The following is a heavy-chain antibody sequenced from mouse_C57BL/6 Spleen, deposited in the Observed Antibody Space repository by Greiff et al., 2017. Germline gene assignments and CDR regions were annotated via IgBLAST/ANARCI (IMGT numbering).Heavy chain of an antibody. V-gene: IGHV1-15*01. J-gene: IGHJ1*03. Sequence: VQLQQSGAELVRPGASVTLSCKASGYTFTDYEMHWVKQTPVHGLEWIGAIDPETGGTAYNQKFKGKAILTADKSSSTDYMELRSLTSEDSAVYYCTRDDGWYFDVWGTGTTVTVSS. CDR2: IDPETGGT. D-gene: IGHD2-12*01. CDR1: GYTFTDYE. CDR3: TRDDGWYFDV.